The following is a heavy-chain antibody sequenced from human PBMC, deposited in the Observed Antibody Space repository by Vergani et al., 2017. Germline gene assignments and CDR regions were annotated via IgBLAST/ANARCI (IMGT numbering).Heavy chain of an antibody. CDR3: ARGARHCSRTSCYYFDY. V-gene: IGHV4-4*03. Sequence: QVQLPESGPGLVKPPGTLSLTCAVSGGSISSSNWWSWVRQPPGKGLEWIGEIYHSGSTNYNPSLKSRVTISVDTSKNQFSQKLSSWTAADTAAYYCARGARHCSRTSCYYFDYWGQGTLVTVSS. CDR1: GGSISSSNW. D-gene: IGHD2-2*01. J-gene: IGHJ4*02. CDR2: IYHSGST.